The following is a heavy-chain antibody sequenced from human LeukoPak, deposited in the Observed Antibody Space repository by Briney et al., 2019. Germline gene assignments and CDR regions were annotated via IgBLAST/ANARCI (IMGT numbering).Heavy chain of an antibody. Sequence: PSETLSLTCTVSGGSISSYYWTWIRQPPGKGLEWIGYMYSSGSTNYNPSLKSRVTISVDTSKNQFSLKLSSVTAADTAVYYCARNALQQLVPNFDYWGQGTLVTVSS. CDR3: ARNALQQLVPNFDY. J-gene: IGHJ4*02. CDR1: GGSISSYY. D-gene: IGHD6-13*01. V-gene: IGHV4-59*01. CDR2: MYSSGST.